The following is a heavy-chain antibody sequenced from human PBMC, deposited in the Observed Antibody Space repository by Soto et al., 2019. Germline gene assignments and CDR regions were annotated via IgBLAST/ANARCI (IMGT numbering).Heavy chain of an antibody. CDR1: GGSISSYY. CDR3: ARVERRAIVTL. CDR2: IYYSGST. J-gene: IGHJ4*02. V-gene: IGHV4-59*01. Sequence: KASETLSLTCTVSGGSISSYYWSWIRQPPGKGLEWIGYIYYSGSTNYNPSLKSRVTISVDTSKNQFSLKLSSVTAADTAVYYCARVERRAIVTLWGQGTLVTVSS. D-gene: IGHD2-15*01.